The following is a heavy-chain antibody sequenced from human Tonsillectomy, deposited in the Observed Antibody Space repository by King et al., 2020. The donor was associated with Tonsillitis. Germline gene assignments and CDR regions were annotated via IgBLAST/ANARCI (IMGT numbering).Heavy chain of an antibody. Sequence: QLQESGPGLVKPSETLSLTCTVSGDSISSYYWSWIRQPPGKGLEGVGYIYYTGSTNYNPSLKSRVTISVDTSKNKFSLKLSSVTAADTAVYYCARDTYYYDSTGYYPTYFDYWGQGTLVTVSS. D-gene: IGHD3-22*01. CDR3: ARDTYYYDSTGYYPTYFDY. V-gene: IGHV4-59*01. J-gene: IGHJ4*02. CDR1: GDSISSYY. CDR2: IYYTGST.